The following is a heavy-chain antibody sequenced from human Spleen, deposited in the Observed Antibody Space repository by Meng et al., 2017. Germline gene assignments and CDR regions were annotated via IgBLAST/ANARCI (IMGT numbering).Heavy chain of an antibody. V-gene: IGHV3-30*01. CDR3: ARGTSTKEGNWGSYFAHDYYYYYGMDV. D-gene: IGHD3-16*01. J-gene: IGHJ6*02. CDR2: ISYDGSNK. Sequence: GESLKISCAASGFTFSSYAMHWVRQAPGKGLEWVAVISYDGSNKYYADSVKGRFTISRDNPKNTLYLQMNSLRAEDTAVYYCARGTSTKEGNWGSYFAHDYYYYYGMDVWGQGTTVTVSS. CDR1: GFTFSSYA.